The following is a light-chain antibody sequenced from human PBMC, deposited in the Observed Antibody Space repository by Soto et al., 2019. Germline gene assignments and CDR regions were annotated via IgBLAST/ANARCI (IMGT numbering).Light chain of an antibody. CDR1: QSVSRY. CDR2: DAS. V-gene: IGKV3-11*01. Sequence: EIVLTQSPATLSLSPGERATLSCRASQSVSRYLAWYQQKPGQAPRLLIYDASNRATGVPARFSGSGSGTDFTLTFSSLGPEDIAVYYYQQRSHRPCITFGQYTRLEI. CDR3: QQRSHRPCIT. J-gene: IGKJ5*01.